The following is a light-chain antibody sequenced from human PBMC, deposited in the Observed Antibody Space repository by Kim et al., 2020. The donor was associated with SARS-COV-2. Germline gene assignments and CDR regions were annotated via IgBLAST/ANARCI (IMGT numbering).Light chain of an antibody. Sequence: LQMAQSPSTLSASIGDRVTITCRASQSISGWLAWYQQKPGKAPKLLIYHASSLESGVPSRFSGSGSGTEFTVTINSLQPDDFATYYCQHLGTFGLGTKVDIK. CDR1: QSISGW. V-gene: IGKV1-5*01. CDR2: HAS. J-gene: IGKJ3*01. CDR3: QHLGT.